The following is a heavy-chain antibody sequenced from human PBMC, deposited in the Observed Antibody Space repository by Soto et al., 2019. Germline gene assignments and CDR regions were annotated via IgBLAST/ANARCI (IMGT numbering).Heavy chain of an antibody. V-gene: IGHV4-59*01. CDR1: GGSISSYY. CDR2: IYYSGST. Sequence: LALTCTVSGGSISSYYWSWIRQPPGKGLEWIGYIYYSGSTNYNPSLKSRVTISVDTSKNQFSLKLSSVTAADTAVYYCARDSGYSVYWGQGTLVTVSS. D-gene: IGHD5-18*01. CDR3: ARDSGYSVY. J-gene: IGHJ4*02.